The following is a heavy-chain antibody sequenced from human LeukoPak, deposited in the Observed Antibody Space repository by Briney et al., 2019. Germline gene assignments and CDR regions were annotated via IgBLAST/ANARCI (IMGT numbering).Heavy chain of an antibody. D-gene: IGHD2-15*01. CDR2: IYYSGST. Sequence: SETLCLTCTVSGGSISSYYWSWIRQPPGKGLEWIGYIYYSGSTNYNPSLKSRVTISVDTSKNQFSLKLSSVTAADTAVYYCARGYCSGGSCYNLDYWGQGTLVTVSS. CDR1: GGSISSYY. V-gene: IGHV4-59*01. CDR3: ARGYCSGGSCYNLDY. J-gene: IGHJ4*02.